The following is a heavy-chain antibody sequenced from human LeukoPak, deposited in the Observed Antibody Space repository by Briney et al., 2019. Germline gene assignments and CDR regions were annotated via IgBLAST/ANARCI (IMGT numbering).Heavy chain of an antibody. V-gene: IGHV1-69*05. CDR1: GGTFSSYA. J-gene: IGHJ4*02. D-gene: IGHD2-15*01. Sequence: SVKVSCKASGGTFSSYAISWVRQAPGRGLEWMGGIIPIFGTANYAQKFQGRVTITTDESTSTAYMELSSLRSEDTAVYYCARVFPGYCSGGSCYPGTENYFDYWGQGTLVTVSS. CDR2: IIPIFGTA. CDR3: ARVFPGYCSGGSCYPGTENYFDY.